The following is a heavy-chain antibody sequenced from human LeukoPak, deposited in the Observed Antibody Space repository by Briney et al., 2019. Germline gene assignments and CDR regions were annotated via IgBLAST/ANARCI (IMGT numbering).Heavy chain of an antibody. D-gene: IGHD3-10*01. CDR1: GFTFVDYA. Sequence: AGGSLRLSCAASGFTFVDYAMHWVRQAPGKGLEWVSGISWNSGSIGYADSVKGRFTISRDNAKNSLYLQMNSLRAEDTALYYCAKDIGYYYYYGMDVWGQGTTVTVSS. V-gene: IGHV3-9*01. CDR2: ISWNSGSI. CDR3: AKDIGYYYYYGMDV. J-gene: IGHJ6*02.